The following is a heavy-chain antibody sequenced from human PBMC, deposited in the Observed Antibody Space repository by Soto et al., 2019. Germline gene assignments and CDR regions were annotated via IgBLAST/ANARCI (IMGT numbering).Heavy chain of an antibody. CDR3: TRYFSSGWWY. CDR2: IRSKAYGGTT. J-gene: IGHJ4*02. CDR1: GFTFGDYA. V-gene: IGHV3-49*04. Sequence: PGGSLRLSCTASGFTFGDYAMSWVRQAPGKGLEWVGFIRSKAYGGTTEYAASVKGRFTISRDDSKSIAYLQMNSLKTEDTAVYYCTRYFSSGWWYWGQGTLVTVSS. D-gene: IGHD6-19*01.